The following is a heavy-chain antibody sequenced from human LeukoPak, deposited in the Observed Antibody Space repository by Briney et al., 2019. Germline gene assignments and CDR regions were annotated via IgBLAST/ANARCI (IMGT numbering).Heavy chain of an antibody. J-gene: IGHJ3*02. V-gene: IGHV3-11*04. D-gene: IGHD1-26*01. Sequence: GGSLRLSCAASGFTFSDYYMRWIRQAPGKGPEWVSYISSSGSTIYYADSVKGRFTISRDNAKNSLYLQMSSLRAEDTAVYYCARGYSGSYWAFDIWGLGTMVTVSS. CDR1: GFTFSDYY. CDR2: ISSSGSTI. CDR3: ARGYSGSYWAFDI.